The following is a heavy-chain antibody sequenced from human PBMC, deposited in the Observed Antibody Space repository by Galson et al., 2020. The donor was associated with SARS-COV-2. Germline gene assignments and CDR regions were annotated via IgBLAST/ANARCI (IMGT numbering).Heavy chain of an antibody. J-gene: IGHJ5*02. D-gene: IGHD3-22*01. CDR2: IIPFLGTP. V-gene: IGHV1-69*05. Sequence: ASVKVSCKASGGTFSNYAISWVRQAPGQGLEWMGWIIPFLGTPNYAQKFQDRVTITTDESTSTAYMQLNSLRSDDTAVYYCARGHAHYDNSGYLTGWFDPWGQGTLVTVSS. CDR3: ARGHAHYDNSGYLTGWFDP. CDR1: GGTFSNYA.